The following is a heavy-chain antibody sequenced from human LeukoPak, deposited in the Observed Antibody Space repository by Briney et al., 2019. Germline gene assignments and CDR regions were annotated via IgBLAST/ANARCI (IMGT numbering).Heavy chain of an antibody. CDR3: ARNFSPDFDY. CDR2: TYFRSKWIH. D-gene: IGHD1-14*01. J-gene: IGHJ4*02. CDR1: GESVSSSTSA. Sequence: SQTLSLTCAISGESVSSSTSAWSWIRQSPSRGLEWLGRTYFRSKWIHDYALSVRGRITINPDTSKNQVSLQLNSMTPEDTAIYYCARNFSPDFDYWGQGTLVTVSS. V-gene: IGHV6-1*01.